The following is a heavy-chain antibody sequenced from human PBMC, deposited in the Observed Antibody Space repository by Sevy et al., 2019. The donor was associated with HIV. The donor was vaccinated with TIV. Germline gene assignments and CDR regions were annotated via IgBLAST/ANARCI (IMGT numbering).Heavy chain of an antibody. J-gene: IGHJ5*02. V-gene: IGHV1-18*01. Sequence: ASVKVSCKASGYTFSRYAITWVRQAPEQGLEWMGWINVYNGNTNYAQKFQGRVTMTTDTATSTGYLELRSLRSDDTAVYYCASSAGVYYDFWSGQTLDHWGQGTLVTVSS. CDR2: INVYNGNT. CDR3: ASSAGVYYDFWSGQTLDH. D-gene: IGHD3-3*01. CDR1: GYTFSRYA.